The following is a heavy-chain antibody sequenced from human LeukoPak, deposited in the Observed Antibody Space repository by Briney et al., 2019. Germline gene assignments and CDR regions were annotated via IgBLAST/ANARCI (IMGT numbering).Heavy chain of an antibody. J-gene: IGHJ4*02. CDR2: ISSSSSYI. V-gene: IGHV3-21*01. CDR1: GFTFSSYS. CDR3: ARDKSRTMVRGVIRTYYFDY. D-gene: IGHD3-10*01. Sequence: GGSLRLSCAASGFTFSSYSMNWVRQAPGKGLEWVSSISSSSSYIHYADSVKGRFTISRDNAKNSLYLQMNSLRAEDTAVYYCARDKSRTMVRGVIRTYYFDYWGQGTLVTVSS.